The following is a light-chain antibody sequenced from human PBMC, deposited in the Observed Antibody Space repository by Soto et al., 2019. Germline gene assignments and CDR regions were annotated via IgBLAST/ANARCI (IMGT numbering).Light chain of an antibody. CDR2: GNT. CDR3: QSYDSSLSVWV. CDR1: SSNIGAGSD. J-gene: IGLJ3*02. V-gene: IGLV1-40*01. Sequence: QSVLTQPPSVSGAPGQTVTISCTGSSSNIGAGSDVPWYQQLPGTAPKLLIFGNTNRPSGVPDRFSGSKSGTSASLAVTGLQAGDEADYYCQSYDSSLSVWVFGGGTKLTVL.